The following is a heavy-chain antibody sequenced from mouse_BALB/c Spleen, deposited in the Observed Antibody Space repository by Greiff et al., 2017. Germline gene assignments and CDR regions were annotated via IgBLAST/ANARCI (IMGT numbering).Heavy chain of an antibody. D-gene: IGHD3-2*01. J-gene: IGHJ4*01. CDR3: ARVGGQLGPNYAMDY. CDR2: ISDGGSYT. Sequence: EVKLMESGGGLVKPGGSLKLSCAASGFTFSDYYMYWVRQNPEKRLEWVATISDGGSYTYYPDSVKGRFTISRDNAKNNLYLQMSSLKSEDTAMYYCARVGGQLGPNYAMDYWGQGTSVTVSS. V-gene: IGHV5-4*02. CDR1: GFTFSDYY.